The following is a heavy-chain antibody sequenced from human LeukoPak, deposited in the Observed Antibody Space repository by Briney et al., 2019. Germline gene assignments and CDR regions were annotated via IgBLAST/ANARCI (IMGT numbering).Heavy chain of an antibody. D-gene: IGHD1-14*01. V-gene: IGHV3-23*01. CDR1: GFTFSTYA. J-gene: IGHJ4*02. Sequence: GGSLRLSCAASGFTFSTYAMSWVRQAPGKGLEGVSAISGSGGSTFNADSVKGRFTISRDNSKNTLFLQMNSLRAEDTDIYYCAKDHPSGYYFDYWGQGTLVTVSS. CDR2: ISGSGGST. CDR3: AKDHPSGYYFDY.